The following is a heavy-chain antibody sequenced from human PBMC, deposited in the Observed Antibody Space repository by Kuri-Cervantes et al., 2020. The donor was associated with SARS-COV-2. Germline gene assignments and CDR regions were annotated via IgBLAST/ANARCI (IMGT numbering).Heavy chain of an antibody. V-gene: IGHV4-59*08. CDR1: GGSISSHY. J-gene: IGHJ4*02. CDR2: IYYSGST. Sequence: SETLSLTCTVSGGSISSHYWSWIRQPPGKGLEWIGYIYYSGSTNYNPSLKSRVTISVDTSKNQFSLKLSSVTAADTAVYYCARQGVVAVAGVDYWGQGTLVTVSS. D-gene: IGHD6-19*01. CDR3: ARQGVVAVAGVDY.